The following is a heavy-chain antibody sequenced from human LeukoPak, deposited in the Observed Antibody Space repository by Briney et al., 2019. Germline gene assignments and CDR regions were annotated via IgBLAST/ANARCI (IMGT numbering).Heavy chain of an antibody. D-gene: IGHD2-2*01. V-gene: IGHV3-48*01. Sequence: GGSLRLSCAASGFTFSSYSMNWARQAPGKGLEWVSYISSSSSTIYYADSVKGRFTISRDNAKNSLYLQMNSLRAEDTAVYYCARVACSSTSCTWYFDYWGQGTLVTVSS. CDR2: ISSSSSTI. J-gene: IGHJ4*02. CDR1: GFTFSSYS. CDR3: ARVACSSTSCTWYFDY.